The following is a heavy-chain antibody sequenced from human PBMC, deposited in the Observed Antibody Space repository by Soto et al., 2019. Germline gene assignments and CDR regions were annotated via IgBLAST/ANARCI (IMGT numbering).Heavy chain of an antibody. D-gene: IGHD4-17*01. Sequence: QITLKESGPTLVKPTQTLTLTCTFSGFSLSTSGVGVGWIRQPPGKALEWLALIYWDDDKRYSPSLKSRLTITKDTSKNQVVLTMTNMDPVHTATYYCAHTPTTVTLDAFDIWGQGTMVTVSS. V-gene: IGHV2-5*02. J-gene: IGHJ3*02. CDR3: AHTPTTVTLDAFDI. CDR2: IYWDDDK. CDR1: GFSLSTSGVG.